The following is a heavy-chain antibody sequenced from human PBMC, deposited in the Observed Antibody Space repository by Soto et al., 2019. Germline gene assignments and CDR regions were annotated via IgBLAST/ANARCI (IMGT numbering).Heavy chain of an antibody. CDR2: IYYSGST. CDR3: ARGNSSGWYGVSDY. Sequence: SETLSLTCTVSGGSISSYYWSWIRQPPGKGLEWIGYIYYSGSTNYNPSLKSRVTISVDTSKNQFSLKLSSVTAADTAVYYCARGNSSGWYGVSDYWGQGTLVTVSS. V-gene: IGHV4-59*01. J-gene: IGHJ4*02. D-gene: IGHD6-19*01. CDR1: GGSISSYY.